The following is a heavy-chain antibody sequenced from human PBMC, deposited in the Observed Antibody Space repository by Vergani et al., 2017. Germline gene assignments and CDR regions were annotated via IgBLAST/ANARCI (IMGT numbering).Heavy chain of an antibody. Sequence: QVQLVQSGAEVKKPGASVKVSCKASGYTFTGYYMHWVRQAPGQGLEWMGWINPNSGGTNYAQKFQGRVTMTRDTSISTAYMELSRLRSDDTAVYYCASSTQYSSSYLYYYGMDVWGQGTTVTVSS. D-gene: IGHD6-13*01. V-gene: IGHV1-2*02. CDR1: GYTFTGYY. CDR3: ASSTQYSSSYLYYYGMDV. J-gene: IGHJ6*02. CDR2: INPNSGGT.